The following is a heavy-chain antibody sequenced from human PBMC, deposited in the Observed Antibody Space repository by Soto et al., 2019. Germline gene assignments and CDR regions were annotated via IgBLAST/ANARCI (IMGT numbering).Heavy chain of an antibody. J-gene: IGHJ5*02. CDR2: ISAYNGNT. Sequence: QVHLVLSGAEVKKPGASVKVSCKASGYTFTNYGISWVRQAPGQGLEWMGWISAYNGNTNYAQKLQDRVTMTTDTFTSTAYMELRSLRCDDTAVYYCARVPNRWKNWFVPWGQGTLVTVSS. CDR3: ARVPNRWKNWFVP. D-gene: IGHD1-1*01. V-gene: IGHV1-18*01. CDR1: GYTFTNYG.